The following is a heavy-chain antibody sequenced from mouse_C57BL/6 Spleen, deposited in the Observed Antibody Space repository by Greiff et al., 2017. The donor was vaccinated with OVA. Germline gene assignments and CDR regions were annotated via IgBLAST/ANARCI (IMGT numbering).Heavy chain of an antibody. J-gene: IGHJ3*01. CDR3: ARPLYYGSSPFAY. CDR2: INPSSGYT. V-gene: IGHV1-4*01. CDR1: GYTFTSYT. Sequence: QVQLQQSGAELARPGASVKMSCKASGYTFTSYTMHWVKQRPGQGLEWIGYINPSSGYTKYNQKFKDKATLTADTSSSTAYMQLSSLTSEDSAVYYCARPLYYGSSPFAYWGQGTLVTVSA. D-gene: IGHD1-1*01.